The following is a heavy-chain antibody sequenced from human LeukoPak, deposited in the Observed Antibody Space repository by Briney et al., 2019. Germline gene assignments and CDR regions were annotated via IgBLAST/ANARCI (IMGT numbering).Heavy chain of an antibody. CDR2: IYYSGST. Sequence: SETLSLTCTVSGGSISSYYWSWIRQPPGKGLEWIGYIYYSGSTNYNPSLKSRVTISVDTSKNQFSLELSSVTAADTAVYYCARGRGGATDYYYYGMDVWGQGTTVTVSS. CDR1: GGSISSYY. V-gene: IGHV4-59*01. J-gene: IGHJ6*02. CDR3: ARGRGGATDYYYYGMDV. D-gene: IGHD1-26*01.